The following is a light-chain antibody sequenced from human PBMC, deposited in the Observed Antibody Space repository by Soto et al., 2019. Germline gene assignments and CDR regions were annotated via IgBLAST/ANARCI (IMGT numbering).Light chain of an antibody. CDR2: LNSAGSH. CDR3: QTWGTGIQV. V-gene: IGLV4-69*01. J-gene: IGLJ2*01. Sequence: QLVLTQSPSASASLGASVKLTCTLSSGHSSYAIAWHQQHPEKGPRYLMKLNSAGSHSKGDGIPDRFSGSSSGAERYLTISSLQSEDEADYYCQTWGTGIQVFGGGPKVTVL. CDR1: SGHSSYA.